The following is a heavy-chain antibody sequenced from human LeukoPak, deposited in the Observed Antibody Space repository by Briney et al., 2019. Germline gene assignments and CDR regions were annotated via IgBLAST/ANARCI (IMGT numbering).Heavy chain of an antibody. CDR1: GYTFTGYW. Sequence: ASVKVSCKAFGYTFTGYWMHWVRQAPGQGLEWMGWINPNSGGTNYAQKFQGRVTMTRDTSISTAYMELSRLRSDDTAVYYCARVTTVVTPHYWGQGTLVTVSS. CDR3: ARVTTVVTPHY. CDR2: INPNSGGT. D-gene: IGHD4-23*01. J-gene: IGHJ4*02. V-gene: IGHV1-2*02.